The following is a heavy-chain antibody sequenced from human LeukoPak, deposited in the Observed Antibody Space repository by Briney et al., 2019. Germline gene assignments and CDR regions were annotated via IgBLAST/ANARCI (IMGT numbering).Heavy chain of an antibody. Sequence: GGSLRLSCTVSGFTFSNYAMNWVRQAPGKGLEWVSGISGSGGSTDYADSVKGRFTISRDNSKNTLYLQKNSLRAEDTAVYYCAKGTYYSGSGSSPSSWFDPWGQGTLATVSS. J-gene: IGHJ5*02. CDR3: AKGTYYSGSGSSPSSWFDP. CDR2: ISGSGGST. D-gene: IGHD3-10*01. V-gene: IGHV3-23*01. CDR1: GFTFSNYA.